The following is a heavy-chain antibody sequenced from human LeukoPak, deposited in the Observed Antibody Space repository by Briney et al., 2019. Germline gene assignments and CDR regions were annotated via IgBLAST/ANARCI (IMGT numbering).Heavy chain of an antibody. CDR3: ARDQGGYDKGDYYYYGMDV. V-gene: IGHV4-59*01. CDR1: GGSISSYY. CDR2: IYYSGST. J-gene: IGHJ6*04. Sequence: PSETLSFTCTVSGGSISSYYWSWIRQPPGKGLEWIGYIYYSGSTNYNPSLKSRVTISVDTSKNQFSLKLSSATAADTAVYYCARDQGGYDKGDYYYYGMDVWGKGTTVTVSS. D-gene: IGHD5-12*01.